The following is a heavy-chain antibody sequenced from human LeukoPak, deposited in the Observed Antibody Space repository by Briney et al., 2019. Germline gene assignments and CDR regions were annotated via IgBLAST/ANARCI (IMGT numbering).Heavy chain of an antibody. CDR2: IYHNGTP. CDR1: VGSINSGNW. CDR3: ATAPILRGEGGEHYKYGMDV. J-gene: IGHJ6*02. V-gene: IGHV4-4*02. Sequence: PSGTLSLTCAVSVGSINSGNWWSWVRQSPGKGLEWIGEIYHNGTPNYNPSLKSRVTISADTFKNHFSLKMTSLTAADTAVYYCATAPILRGEGGEHYKYGMDVWGQGTTVIVSS. D-gene: IGHD2-2*02.